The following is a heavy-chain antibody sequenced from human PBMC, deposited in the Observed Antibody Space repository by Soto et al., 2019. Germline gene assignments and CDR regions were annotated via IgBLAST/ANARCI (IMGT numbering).Heavy chain of an antibody. D-gene: IGHD6-19*01. J-gene: IGHJ6*02. CDR1: GYTFTSYD. CDR2: MNPNSGNT. Sequence: ASVKVSCKASGYTFTSYDINWVRQATGQGLEWMGWMNPNSGNTGYAQKFQGRVTMTRNTSISTAYMELSSLRSEDTAVYYCARRDSSGWYYYYYYGMDVRGQGTTVTVSS. CDR3: ARRDSSGWYYYYYYGMDV. V-gene: IGHV1-8*01.